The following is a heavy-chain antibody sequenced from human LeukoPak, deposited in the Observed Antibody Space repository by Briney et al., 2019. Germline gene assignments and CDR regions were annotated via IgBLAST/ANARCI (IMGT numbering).Heavy chain of an antibody. V-gene: IGHV4-59*01. CDR3: ARWPIPSLYFDY. Sequence: KSSETLSLTCTVSGGSISSYYWSWIRQPPGKGLEWIGYIYYSGSTNYNPSLKSRVTISVDTSKNQFSLKLSSVTAADTAVYYCARWPIPSLYFDYWGQGTLVTVSS. J-gene: IGHJ4*02. CDR1: GGSISSYY. D-gene: IGHD1-26*01. CDR2: IYYSGST.